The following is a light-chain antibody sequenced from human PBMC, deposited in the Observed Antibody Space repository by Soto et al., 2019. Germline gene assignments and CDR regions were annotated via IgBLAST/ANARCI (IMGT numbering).Light chain of an antibody. J-gene: IGLJ1*01. V-gene: IGLV1-40*01. CDR2: RNS. CDR1: SFNIGAGYD. Sequence: QSVLTQPPSVSGAPGQRVTISCTGSSFNIGAGYDVHWYQQLPGTAPKLLIYRNSNRPSGVPDRFSGSKSGTSASLAITGLQAEDEADYYCQSCDSSLSGSGVFGTGTKLTVL. CDR3: QSCDSSLSGSGV.